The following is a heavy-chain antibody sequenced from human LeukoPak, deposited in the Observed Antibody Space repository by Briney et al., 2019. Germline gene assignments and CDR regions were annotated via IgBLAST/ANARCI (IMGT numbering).Heavy chain of an antibody. D-gene: IGHD3-16*01. V-gene: IGHV3-21*01. CDR1: SXXX. CDR3: ARDQGLGGYFDY. Sequence: SXXXMNWXRQAPXKGXEWVSSISSSSSYIYYADSVKGRFTISRDNAKNSLYLQMNSLRAEDTAVYYCARDQGLGGYFDYWGQGTLVTVSS. CDR2: ISSSSSYI. J-gene: IGHJ4*02.